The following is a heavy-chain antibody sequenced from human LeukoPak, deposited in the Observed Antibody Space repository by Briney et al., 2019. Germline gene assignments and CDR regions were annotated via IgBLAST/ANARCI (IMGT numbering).Heavy chain of an antibody. CDR3: ARRYPYHGMDV. J-gene: IGHJ6*02. V-gene: IGHV3-66*01. D-gene: IGHD1-1*01. CDR2: IYSGGST. CDR1: GFTVSSSY. Sequence: GGSLRLSCAASGFTVSSSYMSWVRQAPGKGLEWVSVIYSGGSTDSADSVKGRFSISRDNSKNTLYLQMNSLRVEDTAVYYCARRYPYHGMDVWGQGTTVTVSS.